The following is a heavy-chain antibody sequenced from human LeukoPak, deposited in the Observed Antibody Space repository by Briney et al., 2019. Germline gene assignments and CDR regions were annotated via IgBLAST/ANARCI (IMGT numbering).Heavy chain of an antibody. J-gene: IGHJ5*02. CDR1: GGSISSYY. CDR3: ARGLRYFDWLPRDYNWFDP. Sequence: KPSETLSLTCTVSGGSISSYYWSWIRQPPGKGLEWIGYIYYSGSTNYNPSLKSRVTISVDTSKNQFSLKLSSVTAADTAVYYCARGLRYFDWLPRDYNWFDPWGQGTLVTASS. D-gene: IGHD3-9*01. CDR2: IYYSGST. V-gene: IGHV4-59*01.